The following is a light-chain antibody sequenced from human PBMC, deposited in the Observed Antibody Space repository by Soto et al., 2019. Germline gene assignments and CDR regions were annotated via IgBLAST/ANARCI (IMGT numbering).Light chain of an antibody. CDR3: QQYGSSFIT. CDR1: QSVSSTY. V-gene: IGKV3-20*01. J-gene: IGKJ5*01. CDR2: AAS. Sequence: VLTQCLATVLLSPGERATLSCRASQSVSSTYLAWYQQKPGQAPRLLIYAASNRAPGIPDRFSGSGSGTDFTLTISRLEPEDFAVYYCQQYGSSFITFGQGTRLEI.